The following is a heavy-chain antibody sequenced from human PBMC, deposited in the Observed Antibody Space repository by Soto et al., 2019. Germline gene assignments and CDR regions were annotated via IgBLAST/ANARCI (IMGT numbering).Heavy chain of an antibody. J-gene: IGHJ6*02. CDR3: ARGSRYIVVPGYYYGMDV. Sequence: QVQLVESGGGVVQPGRSLRLSCAASGFTFSSYGIHWVRQAPGKGLEWVAVIWYDGSNKYYADSVKGRFTISRDNSKNTLYLQMNSLRAEDTAVYYCARGSRYIVVPGYYYGMDVWGQGTTVTVSS. V-gene: IGHV3-33*01. D-gene: IGHD5-12*01. CDR1: GFTFSSYG. CDR2: IWYDGSNK.